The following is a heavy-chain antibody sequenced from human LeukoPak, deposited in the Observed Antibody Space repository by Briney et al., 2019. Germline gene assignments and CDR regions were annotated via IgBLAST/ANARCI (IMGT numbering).Heavy chain of an antibody. CDR2: ITYDGSSE. D-gene: IGHD3-16*01. V-gene: IGHV3-30*18. CDR1: GFTFSNYG. Sequence: GTSLRLPCVASGFTFSNYGMHWVRQAPGKGLEWVATITYDGSSEYYADSMKDRFTVSRDNSKNTLYLQMSSLKTEDTAVYYCAKRGDGGHKSLEYWGQGTLVIVSS. CDR3: AKRGDGGHKSLEY. J-gene: IGHJ4*02.